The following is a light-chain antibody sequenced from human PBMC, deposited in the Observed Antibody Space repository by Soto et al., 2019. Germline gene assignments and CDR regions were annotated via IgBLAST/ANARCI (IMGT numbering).Light chain of an antibody. CDR2: NVS. V-gene: IGKV1-5*03. J-gene: IGKJ4*01. CDR1: QSISPW. CDR3: QHYKISPVT. Sequence: DIQMTQSPSTLSASIGDRVTITCRASQSISPWLAWYQQKPGKSPKLLIYNVSNLESGVPSRFSGSGSRTEFTLTISSLQPDDFATYYCQHYKISPVTFGGGTRVEIK.